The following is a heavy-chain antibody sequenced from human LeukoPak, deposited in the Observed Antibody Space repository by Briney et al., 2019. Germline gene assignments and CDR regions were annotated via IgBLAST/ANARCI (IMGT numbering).Heavy chain of an antibody. CDR2: IYHSGNVYESANT. CDR3: ARDQISGDAFDI. D-gene: IGHD2/OR15-2a*01. Sequence: PSETLSLTCTVSGGSITSGGYYWSWIRQPPGKGLEWIAYIYHSGNVYESANTSYNPSLKSRVHISVDRSKNQFSLNLDSVTAADTAVYYCARDQISGDAFDIWGQGTMVTVSS. CDR1: GGSITSGGYY. J-gene: IGHJ3*02. V-gene: IGHV4-30-2*01.